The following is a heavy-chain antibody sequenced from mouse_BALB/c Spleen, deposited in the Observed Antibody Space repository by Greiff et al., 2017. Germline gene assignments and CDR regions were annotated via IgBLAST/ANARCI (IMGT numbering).Heavy chain of an antibody. CDR2: IRNKANGYTT. J-gene: IGHJ3*01. CDR3: ARVLRSWFAY. V-gene: IGHV7-3*02. CDR1: GFTFTDYY. Sequence: EVHLVESGGGLVQPGGSLRLSCATSGFTFTDYYMSWVRQPPGKALEWLGFIRNKANGYTTEYSASVKGRFTISRDNSQSILYLQMNTLRAEDSATYYCARVLRSWFAYWGQGTLVTVSA. D-gene: IGHD2-12*01.